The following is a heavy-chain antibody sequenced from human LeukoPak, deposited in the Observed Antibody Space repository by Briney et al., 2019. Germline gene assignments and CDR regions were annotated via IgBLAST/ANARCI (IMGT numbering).Heavy chain of an antibody. J-gene: IGHJ4*02. CDR2: ISWNSGSI. D-gene: IGHD7-27*01. CDR3: AKGISNWGNFDY. Sequence: PGRSLRLSCAASGFTFDDYAMHWVRQAPGKGLEWVSGISWNSGSIGYADSVKGRFTISRDNSKNTLYLQMISLRVEDTAVYYCAKGISNWGNFDYWGQGTLVTVSS. CDR1: GFTFDDYA. V-gene: IGHV3-9*01.